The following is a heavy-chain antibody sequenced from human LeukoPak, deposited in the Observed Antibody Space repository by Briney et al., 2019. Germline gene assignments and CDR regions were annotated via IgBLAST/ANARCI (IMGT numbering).Heavy chain of an antibody. CDR2: INPSGGST. CDR1: GYTFTNYY. V-gene: IGHV1-46*01. D-gene: IGHD1-26*01. CDR3: VIDSEDY. Sequence: GASVKVSCKASGYTFTNYYIHWVRQAPGQGLEWMGVINPSGGSTSYAQKFQGRVTMTRDTSTSTVYMELSSLRSEDTAVYYCVIDSEDYWGQGTLVTVSS. J-gene: IGHJ4*02.